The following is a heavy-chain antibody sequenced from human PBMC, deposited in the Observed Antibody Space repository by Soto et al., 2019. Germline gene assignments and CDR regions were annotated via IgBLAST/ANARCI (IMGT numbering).Heavy chain of an antibody. CDR2: IKQDGSEQ. V-gene: IGHV3-7*05. CDR3: AREAV. CDR1: GFTFSGYW. J-gene: IGHJ6*02. Sequence: EVQLVESGGGLVQPGGSLRLSCAASGFTFSGYWMSWVRQAPGKGLEWVANIKQDGSEQFYVDSVKGRFTISRDNAKNSLYLQMTSLRAEDTAVYYCAREAVWCQGTTVTVSS.